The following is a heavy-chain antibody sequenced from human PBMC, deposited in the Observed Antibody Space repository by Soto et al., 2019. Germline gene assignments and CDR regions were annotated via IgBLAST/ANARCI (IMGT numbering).Heavy chain of an antibody. J-gene: IGHJ6*02. V-gene: IGHV3-33*01. CDR2: IWYDGTKK. D-gene: IGHD1-26*01. CDR3: ARDGSSTHLYYGLDV. CDR1: GFTFNYYG. Sequence: PGGSLRLSCVASGFTFNYYGIHWVRQAPGKGREWVAVIWYDGTKKDYVDSVQGRFTVSRDNSRNTVHLQMNSLRADDTAIYYCARDGSSTHLYYGLDVWGQGTLVTVSS.